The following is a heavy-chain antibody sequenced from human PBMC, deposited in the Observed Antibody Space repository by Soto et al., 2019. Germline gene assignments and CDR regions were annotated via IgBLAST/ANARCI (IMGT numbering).Heavy chain of an antibody. J-gene: IGHJ4*02. CDR1: GGTFSSYA. V-gene: IGHV1-69*13. D-gene: IGHD1-20*01. CDR3: ASGTLNWNHRTLDY. Sequence: ASVKVSCKASGGTFSSYAISWVLQAPGQGLEWMGGIIPIFGTANYAQKFQGRVTITADESTSTAYMELSSLRSEDTAVYYCASGTLNWNHRTLDYWGQGTLVTVSS. CDR2: IIPIFGTA.